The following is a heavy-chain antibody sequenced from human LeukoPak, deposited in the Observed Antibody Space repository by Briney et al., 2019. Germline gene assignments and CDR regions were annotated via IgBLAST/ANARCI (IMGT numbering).Heavy chain of an antibody. J-gene: IGHJ3*02. CDR2: ISSSTTYI. CDR1: GFTFSSYT. CDR3: ASTIFGVVISAFDI. V-gene: IGHV3-21*01. Sequence: PGGSLRLSCAASGFTFSSYTVNWVRQAPGKGLDWVSSISSSTTYIYYADSLKGRFTISRDNAKNSLYLQMNSLRAEDTAVYYCASTIFGVVISAFDIWGQGTMVTVSS. D-gene: IGHD3-3*01.